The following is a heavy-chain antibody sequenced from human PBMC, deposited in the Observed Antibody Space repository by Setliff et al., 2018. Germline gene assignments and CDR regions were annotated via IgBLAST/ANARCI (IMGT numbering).Heavy chain of an antibody. J-gene: IGHJ4*02. CDR3: ARSGNYRVDY. CDR1: GFTFSTYS. V-gene: IGHV3-21*01. Sequence: GGSLRLSCAASGFTFSTYSLIWVRQAPGTGLEWVSSISPSSSHIYYADSAEGRFTISRDNAKNSLYLQMNSLRAEDTAVYYCARSGNYRVDYWGQGTLVTVSS. D-gene: IGHD1-26*01. CDR2: ISPSSSHI.